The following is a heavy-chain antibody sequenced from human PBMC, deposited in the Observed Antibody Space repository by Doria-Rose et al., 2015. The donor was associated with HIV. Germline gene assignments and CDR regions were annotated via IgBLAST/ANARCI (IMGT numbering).Heavy chain of an antibody. Sequence: QVTLKESDPVLVKPTETLTLTCTVSGVSLSSPGVGVSWIRQPPGKALEWLANIFSDDERSYRTSLKSRLTISRCTSKGQVVLTMTDMNPVDTASYYCARIKSSRWYHKYSFDFCGQGTLVIVS. J-gene: IGHJ4*02. V-gene: IGHV2-26*01. CDR2: IFSDDER. CDR1: GVSLSSPGVG. D-gene: IGHD6-13*01. CDR3: ARIKSSRWYHKYSFDF.